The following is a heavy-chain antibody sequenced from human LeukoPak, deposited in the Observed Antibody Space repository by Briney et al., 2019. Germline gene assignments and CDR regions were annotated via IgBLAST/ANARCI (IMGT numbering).Heavy chain of an antibody. CDR1: GGSISSSSYY. J-gene: IGHJ4*02. Sequence: SETLSLTCTVSGGSISSSSYYWGWIRQPPGKGLEWIGSIYYSGTTYYYPSLKSRVTISVDTSKNQFSLKLTSVTAADTAVYYCAGKYYYDSSGYFYVDYWGQGTLVTVSS. D-gene: IGHD3-22*01. CDR2: IYYSGTT. CDR3: AGKYYYDSSGYFYVDY. V-gene: IGHV4-39*07.